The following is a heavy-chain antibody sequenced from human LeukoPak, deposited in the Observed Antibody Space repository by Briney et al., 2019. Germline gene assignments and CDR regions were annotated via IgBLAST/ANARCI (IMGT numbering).Heavy chain of an antibody. D-gene: IGHD2-8*02. J-gene: IGHJ6*03. CDR1: GGTFSSYA. CDR3: ARPSTGYYYYYMDV. CDR2: IIPIFGTA. Sequence: ASVKVSCKASGGTFSSYAISWVRQAPGQGLEWMGGIIPIFGTANYAQKFQGRVTITADKSTSTAYMELSSLRSEDTAVYYCARPSTGYYYYYMDVWGKGTTVTVSS. V-gene: IGHV1-69*06.